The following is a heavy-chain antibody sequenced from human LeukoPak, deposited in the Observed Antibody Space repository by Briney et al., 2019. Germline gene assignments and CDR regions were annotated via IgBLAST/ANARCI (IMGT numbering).Heavy chain of an antibody. V-gene: IGHV4-34*01. CDR1: GGSFSGYY. D-gene: IGHD6-13*01. Sequence: SETLSPTCAVYGGSFSGYYWSWIRQPPGKGLEWIGEINHSGSTNYNPSLKSRVTISVDTSKNQFSLKLSSVTAADTAVHYCARGRNPTKQQRMRWFDPWGQGTLVTVSS. CDR2: INHSGST. J-gene: IGHJ5*02. CDR3: ARGRNPTKQQRMRWFDP.